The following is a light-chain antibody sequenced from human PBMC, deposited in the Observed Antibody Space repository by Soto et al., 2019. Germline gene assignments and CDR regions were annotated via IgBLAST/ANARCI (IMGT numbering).Light chain of an antibody. CDR3: AAWDDSLSGRV. V-gene: IGLV1-47*02. Sequence: VLTQPPSASGAPGQRVTMSCSGSGSNIGPNYVYWFQQFPGTAPKLLIYNNDQRPSGVPDRFSGSKSGTSASLDISGLRSEDEADYYCAAWDDSLSGRVFGGGTKLTVL. J-gene: IGLJ3*02. CDR1: GSNIGPNY. CDR2: NND.